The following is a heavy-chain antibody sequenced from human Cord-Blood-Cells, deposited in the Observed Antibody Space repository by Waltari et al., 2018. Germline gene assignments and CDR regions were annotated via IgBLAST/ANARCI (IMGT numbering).Heavy chain of an antibody. CDR1: GGTFSSYA. CDR2: IIPILGIA. J-gene: IGHJ4*02. Sequence: QVQLVQSGAEVKKPGSSVTVSCKASGGTFSSYAISWVRQAPGQGLEWMGRIIPILGIANYAQKFQGRVTITADKSTSTAYMELSSLRSEDTAVYYCARDLGTDNWNYDYWGQGTLATVSS. CDR3: ARDLGTDNWNYDY. V-gene: IGHV1-69*09. D-gene: IGHD1-20*01.